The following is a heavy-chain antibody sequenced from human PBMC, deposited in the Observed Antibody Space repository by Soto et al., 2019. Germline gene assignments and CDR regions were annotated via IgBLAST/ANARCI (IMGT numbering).Heavy chain of an antibody. V-gene: IGHV2-5*02. D-gene: IGHD3-3*01. CDR3: AHRRIGVSQWNYGDFDY. CDR2: IYWDDDK. J-gene: IGHJ4*02. Sequence: QITLKESGPTLVKPTQTLTLTCTFSGFSLSTSGVGVGWIRQPPGKALEGLVIIYWDDDKSYSPSLRSRLTISKDTSKNQVVLIMTNVDPEDTATYFCAHRRIGVSQWNYGDFDYWGQGILVTVSS. CDR1: GFSLSTSGVG.